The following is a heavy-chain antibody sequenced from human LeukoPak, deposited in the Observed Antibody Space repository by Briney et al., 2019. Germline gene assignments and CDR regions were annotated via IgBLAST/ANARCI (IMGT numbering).Heavy chain of an antibody. D-gene: IGHD3-16*01. CDR1: GFTFSSYS. CDR2: ISSISSYI. V-gene: IGHV3-21*01. Sequence: PGGSLRLSCAASGFTFSSYSMNSVREAPGTGLEWGSSISSISSYIYYADSVKGRFTLSRDNAKNSLYLQMNSLRVKDTVVYYCAKGSRSGDFDYWGQGTLVTVSS. J-gene: IGHJ4*02. CDR3: AKGSRSGDFDY.